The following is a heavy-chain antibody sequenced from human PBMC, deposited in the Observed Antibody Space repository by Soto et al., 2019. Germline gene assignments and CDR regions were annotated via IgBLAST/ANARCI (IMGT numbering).Heavy chain of an antibody. CDR3: ARRFTIFGVVITSYFDY. CDR1: GGSISSSSYY. CDR2: IYYSGST. V-gene: IGHV4-39*01. D-gene: IGHD3-3*01. J-gene: IGHJ4*02. Sequence: QLQLQESGPGLVKPSETLSLTCTVSGGSISSSSYYWGWIRQPPGKGLEWIGSIYYSGSTYYNPSLKSRVTISVDTSKNQFSLKLSSVTAADTAVYYCARRFTIFGVVITSYFDYWGQGTLVTVSS.